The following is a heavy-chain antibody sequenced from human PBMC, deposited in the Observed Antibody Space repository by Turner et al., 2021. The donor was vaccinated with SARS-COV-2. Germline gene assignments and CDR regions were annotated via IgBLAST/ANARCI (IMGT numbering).Heavy chain of an antibody. J-gene: IGHJ3*02. Sequence: DVEVAESGGGLVQPWGSLCLSRTVSDFPPSRLYISWVRQAQGKGLEWVANVRLDGSHPTYADFVKGRFTIFRDDVANSLHLNMDSLRVEDTAAYYCARDFNPPGGYDALDIWGQGRMVTVSS. CDR2: VRLDGSHP. V-gene: IGHV3-7*03. CDR3: ARDFNPPGGYDALDI. D-gene: IGHD6-25*01. CDR1: DFPPSRLY.